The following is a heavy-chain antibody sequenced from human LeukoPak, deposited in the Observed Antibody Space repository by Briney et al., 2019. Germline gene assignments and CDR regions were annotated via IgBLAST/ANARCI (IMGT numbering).Heavy chain of an antibody. CDR1: GYSFTSYW. CDR3: ARTYGSGSYYNENWFDP. Sequence: PGESLKISCKGSGYSFTSYWIGWVRQMPGKGLEWMGIIYPGDSDTRYSPSFQGQVTISADKSISTAYLQWSSLKASDTAMYYCARTYGSGSYYNENWFDPWGQGTLVTVSS. D-gene: IGHD3-10*01. CDR2: IYPGDSDT. J-gene: IGHJ5*02. V-gene: IGHV5-51*01.